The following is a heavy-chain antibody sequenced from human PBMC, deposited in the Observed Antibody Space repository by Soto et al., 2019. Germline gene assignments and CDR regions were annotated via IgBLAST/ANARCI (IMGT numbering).Heavy chain of an antibody. CDR1: GFTFSSYS. CDR2: ISATGGGT. J-gene: IGHJ5*01. V-gene: IGHV3-23*01. Sequence: LRLSCADSGFTFSSYSMSWVRQAPGKGLEWVSLISATGGGTYYADSVKGRFTISRDNSDNTLYLQVHSLRAEDTAVYYCAKDRRAGGNSAFYFDFWGQGAQVTVSS. CDR3: AKDRRAGGNSAFYFDF. D-gene: IGHD3-16*01.